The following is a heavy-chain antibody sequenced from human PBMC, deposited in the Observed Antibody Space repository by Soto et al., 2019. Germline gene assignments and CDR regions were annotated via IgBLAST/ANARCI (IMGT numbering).Heavy chain of an antibody. V-gene: IGHV4-34*01. Sequence: SETLSLTCALYGGSFSGFYWSWIRQPPGKGLEWLGEINDSGTTNYNPSLKSRVTISADTSKTHFSLRLTSVTAADTAVYYCARETSQNVYSHYGMDVWGQGTTVTVSS. CDR1: GGSFSGFY. CDR3: ARETSQNVYSHYGMDV. J-gene: IGHJ6*02. CDR2: INDSGTT.